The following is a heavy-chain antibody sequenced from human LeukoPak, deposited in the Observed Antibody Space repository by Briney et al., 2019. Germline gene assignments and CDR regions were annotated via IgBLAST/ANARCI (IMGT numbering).Heavy chain of an antibody. D-gene: IGHD3-22*01. CDR1: GGSISSSSYY. V-gene: IGHV4-39*01. CDR3: ARGYVVVPTTGYFDY. CDR2: IYYSGST. Sequence: PSETLSLTCTVSGGSISSSSYYWGWIRQPPGKGLEWIGSIYYSGSTYYNPSLKSRVTISVDTSKNQFSLKLSSVTAADTAVYYCARGYVVVPTTGYFDYWGQGTLVTVSS. J-gene: IGHJ4*02.